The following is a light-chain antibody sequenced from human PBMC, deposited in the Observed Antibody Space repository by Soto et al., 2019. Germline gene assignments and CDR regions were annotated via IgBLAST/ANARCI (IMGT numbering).Light chain of an antibody. Sequence: AIQMTQSPSSLSASVGDRVTITCRASQGIRDDLGWYQQKPGKAPKLLMYAASTLQSGVPSRFSGSGSGTDFTLTISSLQPEDCATYYCQQDYSYPLTFGQGTKVEIK. V-gene: IGKV1-6*01. CDR2: AAS. CDR3: QQDYSYPLT. CDR1: QGIRDD. J-gene: IGKJ1*01.